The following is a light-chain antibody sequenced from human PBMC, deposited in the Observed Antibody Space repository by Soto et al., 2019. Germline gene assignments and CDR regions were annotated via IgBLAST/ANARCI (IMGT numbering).Light chain of an antibody. J-gene: IGKJ5*01. CDR3: QQRGNWPIT. CDR1: QSIRTY. Sequence: EIVLTQSPVTLSLSPGERATLSCRASQSIRTYLAWYQQRPGQAPRLLIYGASDRATGIPARFSGGGSGTDFTLTISSLEPEDSAVYYCQQRGNWPITFGQGTRLEI. V-gene: IGKV3-11*01. CDR2: GAS.